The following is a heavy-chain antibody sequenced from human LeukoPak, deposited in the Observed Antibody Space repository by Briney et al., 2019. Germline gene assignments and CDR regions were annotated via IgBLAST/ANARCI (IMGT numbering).Heavy chain of an antibody. Sequence: PGGSLRLSCAASGFTFSSYGMHWVRQAPGKGLEWVAVIWYDGSNKYYADSVKGRFTISRGNSKNTLYLQMNSLRAEDTAVYYCARDKSRTKGMDVWGQGTTVTVSS. CDR1: GFTFSSYG. J-gene: IGHJ6*02. CDR2: IWYDGSNK. V-gene: IGHV3-33*01. CDR3: ARDKSRTKGMDV. D-gene: IGHD2-8*01.